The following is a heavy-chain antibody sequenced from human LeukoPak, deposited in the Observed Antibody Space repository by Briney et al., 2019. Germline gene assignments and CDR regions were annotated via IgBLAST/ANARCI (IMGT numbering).Heavy chain of an antibody. CDR3: AKSLYGSGSYYNWFDP. D-gene: IGHD3-10*01. V-gene: IGHV4-34*01. Sequence: PSETKSLTCAVYGGSFSGYYWSWLRQSPGKGLEWIGEINYRGSTNYNPSLKRRVTISVDTSKNQFSLKLSSVTAADTAVYYCAKSLYGSGSYYNWFDPGAREPWSPSPQ. CDR2: INYRGST. J-gene: IGHJ5*02. CDR1: GGSFSGYY.